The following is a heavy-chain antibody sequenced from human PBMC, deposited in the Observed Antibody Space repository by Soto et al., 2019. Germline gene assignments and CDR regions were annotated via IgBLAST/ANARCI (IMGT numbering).Heavy chain of an antibody. CDR3: AKRLTVTGYYYYAMDV. D-gene: IGHD4-17*01. CDR1: GFTFSSDA. V-gene: IGHV3-23*01. CDR2: ISGGGGST. Sequence: PGGSLRLSCAASGFTFSSDAMSWVRQAPGKGLEWVSAISGGGGSTYYADSVKGRFTVSRDNSENTLYLQMNSLRDEDTAVYYCAKRLTVTGYYYYAMDVWGQGTTVTVSS. J-gene: IGHJ6*02.